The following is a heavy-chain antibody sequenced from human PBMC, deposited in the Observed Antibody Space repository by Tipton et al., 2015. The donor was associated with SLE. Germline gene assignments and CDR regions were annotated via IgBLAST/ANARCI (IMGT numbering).Heavy chain of an antibody. V-gene: IGHV4-59*02. Sequence: TLSLTCTVSGGSVNTYYWSWIRQPPGKGLEWIGYIYNSGGTNYNPSPKSRVTISVDTSKNQFSLKLSSVTAADTAVYYCARDTGSGGGFDFWGQGALVTVSS. CDR1: GGSVNTYY. J-gene: IGHJ4*02. D-gene: IGHD1-26*01. CDR3: ARDTGSGGGFDF. CDR2: IYNSGGT.